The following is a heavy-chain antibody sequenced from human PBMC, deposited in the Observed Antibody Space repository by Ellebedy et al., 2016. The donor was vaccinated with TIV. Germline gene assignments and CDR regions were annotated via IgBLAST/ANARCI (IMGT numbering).Heavy chain of an antibody. Sequence: SETLSFTXTVSGGSISSSSYYWGWIRQPPGKGLEWIGSIYYSGSTYYNPSLKSRVTISVDTSKNQFSLKLSSVTAADTAVYYCARDDVGMDVWGQGTTVTVSS. CDR2: IYYSGST. V-gene: IGHV4-39*07. J-gene: IGHJ6*02. CDR1: GGSISSSSYY. CDR3: ARDDVGMDV.